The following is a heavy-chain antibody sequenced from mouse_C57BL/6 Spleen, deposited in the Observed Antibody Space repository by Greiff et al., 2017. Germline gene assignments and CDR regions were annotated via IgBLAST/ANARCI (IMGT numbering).Heavy chain of an antibody. CDR2: IYIGNGYT. V-gene: IGHV1-58*01. D-gene: IGHD2-3*01. J-gene: IGHJ1*03. CDR3: ARGDDGYYARDWYFDV. CDR1: GYTFTSYG. Sequence: VQLKESGAELVRPGSSVKMSCKTSGYTFTSYGINWVKQRPGQGLEWIGYIYIGNGYTEYNEKFKGKATLTSDTSSSTAYMQLSSLTSEDSAIYFCARGDDGYYARDWYFDVWGTGTTVTVSS.